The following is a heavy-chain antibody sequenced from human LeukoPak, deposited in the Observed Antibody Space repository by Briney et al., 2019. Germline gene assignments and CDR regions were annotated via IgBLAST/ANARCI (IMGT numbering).Heavy chain of an antibody. CDR3: ARDSSSYYFDY. CDR2: IYTGGTT. V-gene: IGHV3-66*01. Sequence: GGSLRLSCAASGFSVTSNHMNWVRQAPGKGLEWVSIIYTGGTTHYADSLKDRFTISRDDSINTLYLQMNSLRAEDAAVYYCARDSSSYYFDYWGQGTLVTVSS. J-gene: IGHJ4*02. CDR1: GFSVTSNH. D-gene: IGHD6-6*01.